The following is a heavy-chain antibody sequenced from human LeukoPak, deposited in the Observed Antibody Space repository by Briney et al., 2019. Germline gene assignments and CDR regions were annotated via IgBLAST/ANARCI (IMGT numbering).Heavy chain of an antibody. CDR2: FTSRSRSI. V-gene: IGHV3-21*01. CDR3: ARTGGWPLPYFDY. Sequence: PGGSLRLSCAASGFTFSPYSMTWVRQAPGKGLEWVSSFTSRSRSIYYADSVKGRFTISRDNAKQSLYLQMNSLRAEDTAVYYCARTGGWPLPYFDYWGQGTLVTVS. J-gene: IGHJ4*02. CDR1: GFTFSPYS. D-gene: IGHD6-19*01.